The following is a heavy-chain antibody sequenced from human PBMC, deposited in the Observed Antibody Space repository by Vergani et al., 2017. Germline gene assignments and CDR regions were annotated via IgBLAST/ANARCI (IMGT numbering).Heavy chain of an antibody. CDR1: GYTFTGYY. D-gene: IGHD5-12*01. CDR2: INPNNGGT. CDR3: AREAYSGYGGSNWFDP. Sequence: QVQLVQSGAEVKKPGASVKVSCKASGYTFTGYYMHWVRQAPGQGLEWMGWINPNNGGTNYAQKFQGRVTMTRDTSISAAYLELSRLRSDDTAVYYCAREAYSGYGGSNWFDPWGQGTLVTVSS. J-gene: IGHJ5*02. V-gene: IGHV1-2*02.